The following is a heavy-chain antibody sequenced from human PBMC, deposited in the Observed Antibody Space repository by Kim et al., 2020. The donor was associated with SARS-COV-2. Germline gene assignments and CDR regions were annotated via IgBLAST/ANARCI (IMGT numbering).Heavy chain of an antibody. Sequence: GGSLRLSCAASGFTFSSYEMNWVRQAPGKGLEWVSYISCSGSTIYYADSVKGRFTISRDNAKNSLYLQMNSLIAEDTAVYYCARERAWLVTYYFDYWGQGTLVTVSS. CDR2: ISCSGSTI. CDR1: GFTFSSYE. J-gene: IGHJ4*02. CDR3: ARERAWLVTYYFDY. D-gene: IGHD6-19*01. V-gene: IGHV3-48*03.